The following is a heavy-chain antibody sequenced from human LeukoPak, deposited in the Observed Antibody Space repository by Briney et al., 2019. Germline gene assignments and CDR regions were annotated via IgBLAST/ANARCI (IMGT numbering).Heavy chain of an antibody. J-gene: IGHJ6*02. CDR3: AKDRGSGDSKKWDPIYCYYGMDV. CDR2: ISGDGGST. Sequence: GGSLRLSCAASGFTFDDYAMRWVRQAPGKGLEWVSLISGDGGSTYYADSVKGRFTISRDNSKNSLYLQMNSLRTEDTALYYCAKDRGSGDSKKWDPIYCYYGMDVWGQGTTVTVSS. CDR1: GFTFDDYA. V-gene: IGHV3-43*02. D-gene: IGHD1-26*01.